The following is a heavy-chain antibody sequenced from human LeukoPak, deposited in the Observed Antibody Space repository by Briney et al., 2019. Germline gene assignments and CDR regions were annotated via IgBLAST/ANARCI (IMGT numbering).Heavy chain of an antibody. Sequence: GGSLRLSCAASGFTFSTYWMSWVRQAPGKGLEWVANIKQDGSEKYDVDSVKGRFTISRDNANNPLYLQMNSLRAEDTAVYYCARGGDPYDCYFDCWGQGTLVTVSS. CDR2: IKQDGSEK. V-gene: IGHV3-7*01. J-gene: IGHJ4*02. D-gene: IGHD3-3*01. CDR1: GFTFSTYW. CDR3: ARGGDPYDCYFDC.